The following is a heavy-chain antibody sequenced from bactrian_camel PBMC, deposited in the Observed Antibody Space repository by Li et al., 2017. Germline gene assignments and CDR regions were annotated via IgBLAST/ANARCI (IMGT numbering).Heavy chain of an antibody. CDR3: AAAPPAMRWDVNRPAWQYNY. D-gene: IGHD5*01. V-gene: IGHV3S26*01. Sequence: QLVESGGGSVQAGGSLRLSCSASLYTYSSYFMAWFRQAPGKELEGVAVIASDGRTSYANSVKGRFTISKDNAKNTLYLEMKSLKTEDTAMYYRAAAPPAMRWDVNRPAWQYNYWGQGTQVTVS. J-gene: IGHJ4*01. CDR1: LYTYSSYF. CDR2: IASDGRT.